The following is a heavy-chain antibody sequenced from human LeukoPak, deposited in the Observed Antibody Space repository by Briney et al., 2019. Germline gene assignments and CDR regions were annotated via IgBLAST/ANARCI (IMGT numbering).Heavy chain of an antibody. CDR2: IRYDGSNK. J-gene: IGHJ4*02. D-gene: IGHD6-19*01. Sequence: TGGSLRLSCAASGFTFSSYGMHWVRQAPGKGLEWVAFIRYDGSNKYYADSVKGRLTISRDNSKNTLYLQMNSLRAEDTAVYYCAKDDEYSSGWYGDFDYWGQGTLVTVSS. CDR1: GFTFSSYG. V-gene: IGHV3-30*02. CDR3: AKDDEYSSGWYGDFDY.